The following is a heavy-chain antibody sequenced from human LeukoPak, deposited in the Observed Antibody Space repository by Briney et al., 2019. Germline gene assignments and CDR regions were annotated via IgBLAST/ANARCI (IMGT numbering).Heavy chain of an antibody. J-gene: IGHJ4*02. CDR3: AKDWTTVVSPKGYYFDS. V-gene: IGHV3-23*01. D-gene: IGHD4-23*01. Sequence: GGSLRLSCAASGFSFNNYAMSWVRQAPGKGLEWVSAISTTGGSTYYADSVKGRFTVSRDNSKNTLSLQMDSLRVEDTALYYCAKDWTTVVSPKGYYFDSWGQGTLVTVSS. CDR1: GFSFNNYA. CDR2: ISTTGGST.